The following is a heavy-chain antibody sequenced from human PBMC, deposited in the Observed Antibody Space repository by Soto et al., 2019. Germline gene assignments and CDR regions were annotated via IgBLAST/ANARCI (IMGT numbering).Heavy chain of an antibody. Sequence: QVQLQESGPGLVKPPGTLSLICDVSGGSIHSSYWWSWVRQPPGRRLEWIGEIFHLGGATYNPSFESRVTISVDKAKNQFYLKLTSVTAADSAIYFCARSFDYWGPGILVTVSS. CDR1: GGSIHSSYW. V-gene: IGHV4-4*01. J-gene: IGHJ4*02. CDR3: ARSFDY. CDR2: IFHLGGA.